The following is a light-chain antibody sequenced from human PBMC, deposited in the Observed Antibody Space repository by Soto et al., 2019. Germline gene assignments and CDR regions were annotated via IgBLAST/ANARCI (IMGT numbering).Light chain of an antibody. CDR3: QQYTNWPPIT. CDR2: GAS. CDR1: QSVSRN. Sequence: EIVMTQSPATLSVSPGERATLSCSASQSVSRNLAWYPHKPGQAPRLLIYGASTRATGIPARFSGSGSGTEFTLTISSLQSADFAVYYCQQYTNWPPITFGQGTRLEIK. V-gene: IGKV3-15*01. J-gene: IGKJ5*01.